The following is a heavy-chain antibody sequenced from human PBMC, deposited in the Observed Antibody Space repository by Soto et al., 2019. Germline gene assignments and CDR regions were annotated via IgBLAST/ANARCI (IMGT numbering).Heavy chain of an antibody. D-gene: IGHD3-22*01. CDR3: ARADYYYESSGYYYVYYLDY. Sequence: QVQLQESGPGLVKPSETLSLTCTVSGGSVSGSYYYWSWIRQPPGKGLEWIGYIYPSGSTNYNPSLKSRVTISLDTSKTQFSLKLSSVTAADTAVYYCARADYYYESSGYYYVYYLDYWGQGTLVTGSS. CDR2: IYPSGST. J-gene: IGHJ4*02. V-gene: IGHV4-61*01. CDR1: GGSVSGSYYY.